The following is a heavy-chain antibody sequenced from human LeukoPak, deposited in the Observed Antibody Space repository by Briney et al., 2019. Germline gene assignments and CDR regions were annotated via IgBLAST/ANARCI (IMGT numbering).Heavy chain of an antibody. CDR2: IYHSGST. V-gene: IGHV4-59*01. D-gene: IGHD3-10*01. J-gene: IGHJ4*02. CDR1: DDSITIYY. Sequence: PSETLSLTCTVSDDSITIYYWSWIRQSPGKGLEWIGYIYHSGSTKYNPSLKSRVTISVDTSKKQFSLKLSSVTAADTAVYYCARDGYGGVDYWGQGTLVTVSS. CDR3: ARDGYGGVDY.